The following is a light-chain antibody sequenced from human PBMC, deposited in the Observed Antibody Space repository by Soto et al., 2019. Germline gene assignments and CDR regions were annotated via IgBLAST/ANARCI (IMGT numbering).Light chain of an antibody. CDR1: QSVSSSY. V-gene: IGKV3-20*01. Sequence: EILLTQSPVTLSLSPGEGATLSCRASQSVSSSYIAWYQQKPGQAARVLIYSASLRATGIPDRFSGSGSGTDFSLTISRLEPEDFAVYYCQQYGSSPITFGQGTRLENK. CDR2: SAS. J-gene: IGKJ5*01. CDR3: QQYGSSPIT.